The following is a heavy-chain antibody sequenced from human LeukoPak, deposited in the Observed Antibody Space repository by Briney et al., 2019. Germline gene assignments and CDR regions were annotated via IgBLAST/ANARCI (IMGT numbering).Heavy chain of an antibody. CDR2: SRNKANSYTT. CDR1: GFTFSDHY. J-gene: IGHJ4*02. V-gene: IGHV3-72*01. Sequence: GGSLRLSSAASGFTFSDHYMDWVRQTPGKGLEWVGRSRNKANSYTTEYAASVKGRFTISRDDSKNSLSLQMNSLKTDDTAVYYCARASRSGSYFFYWGQGTLVTVSS. D-gene: IGHD1-26*01. CDR3: ARASRSGSYFFY.